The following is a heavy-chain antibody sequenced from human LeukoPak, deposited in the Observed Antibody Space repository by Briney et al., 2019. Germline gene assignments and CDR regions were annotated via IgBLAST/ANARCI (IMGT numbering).Heavy chain of an antibody. CDR1: GGSISSSSYY. J-gene: IGHJ4*02. CDR3: GRQVAVAGPRLDY. CDR2: IYYSGST. V-gene: IGHV4-39*01. D-gene: IGHD6-19*01. Sequence: SETLSLTCTVSGGSISSSSYYGGWIRQPPGKGLEWIGSIYYSGSTYYNPSLKSRLTISVETSKNQFSLKLSCVTAADTAVYYCGRQVAVAGPRLDYWGQGTLVTVSS.